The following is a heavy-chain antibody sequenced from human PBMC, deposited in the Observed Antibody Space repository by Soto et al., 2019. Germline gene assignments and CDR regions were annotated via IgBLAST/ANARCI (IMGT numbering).Heavy chain of an antibody. J-gene: IGHJ6*02. CDR1: GYSFTNYG. D-gene: IGHD2-2*01. CDR3: TRGLTIVPATHPRLENYGMDV. Sequence: QVQLVQSAAEVKKPGASVKVSCKASGYSFTNYGVSWVRRSPGQGLEWMGWISPYNGHIQFVQRLQGRVSMTTDTSTKTAYMELRNLRSDDTAQYYCTRGLTIVPATHPRLENYGMDVWGQGTTVIVSS. CDR2: ISPYNGHI. V-gene: IGHV1-18*01.